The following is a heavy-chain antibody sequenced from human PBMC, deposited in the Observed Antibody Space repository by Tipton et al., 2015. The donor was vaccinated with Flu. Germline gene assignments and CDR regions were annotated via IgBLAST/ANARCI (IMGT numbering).Heavy chain of an antibody. CDR2: IYLGGSS. V-gene: IGHV4-38-2*01. CDR1: GYSVSSGYF. CDR3: ARHLRPQGIDY. J-gene: IGHJ4*02. Sequence: TLSLTCVVSGYSVSSGYFCAWVRQPPGKGLEWIGSIYLGGSSYYNPSLKSRVTISVDTSRNQFSLRLTSVTAAGTATYYCARHLRPQGIDYWGQGIPVTVSS. D-gene: IGHD1-14*01.